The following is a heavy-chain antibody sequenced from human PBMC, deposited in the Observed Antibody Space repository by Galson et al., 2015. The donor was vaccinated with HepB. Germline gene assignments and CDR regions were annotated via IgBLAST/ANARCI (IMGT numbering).Heavy chain of an antibody. Sequence: PALVKPTQTLTLTCTFSGFSLSTSGVGVGWIRQPPGKALEWLALIYWDDDKRYSPSLKSRLTITKDTSKNQVVLTMTNMDPVDTATYYCAHHLTAMVTDLSVFVYWGQGTLVTVSS. CDR1: GFSLSTSGVG. D-gene: IGHD5-18*01. CDR2: IYWDDDK. V-gene: IGHV2-5*02. CDR3: AHHLTAMVTDLSVFVY. J-gene: IGHJ4*02.